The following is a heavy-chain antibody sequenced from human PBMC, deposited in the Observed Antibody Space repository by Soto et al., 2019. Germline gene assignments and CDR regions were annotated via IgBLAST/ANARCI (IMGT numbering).Heavy chain of an antibody. J-gene: IGHJ5*01. Sequence: SETLSLTCSVSGDSISTVDYFWAWIRQPPGQALEYIGYIYKSTTTYYNPSFESRVAISLDTSKSQFSLNVTSVTAADTAVYFCARGRYCLTGRCFPNWFDSWGQGILVTVSS. CDR2: IYKSTTT. CDR1: GDSISTVDYF. CDR3: ARGRYCLTGRCFPNWFDS. V-gene: IGHV4-30-4*01. D-gene: IGHD2-15*01.